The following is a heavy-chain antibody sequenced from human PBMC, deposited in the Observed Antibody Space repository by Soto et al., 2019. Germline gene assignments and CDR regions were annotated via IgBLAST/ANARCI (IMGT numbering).Heavy chain of an antibody. J-gene: IGHJ5*02. Sequence: ASVKVSCKASGGTFSSYAISWVRQAPGQGLEWMGGIIPIFGTANYAQKFQGRVTITADESTSTAYMELSSLRSDDTAVYYCARVVAGTYNWFDPWGQGTQVTVSS. V-gene: IGHV1-69*13. CDR1: GGTFSSYA. CDR3: ARVVAGTYNWFDP. CDR2: IIPIFGTA. D-gene: IGHD6-19*01.